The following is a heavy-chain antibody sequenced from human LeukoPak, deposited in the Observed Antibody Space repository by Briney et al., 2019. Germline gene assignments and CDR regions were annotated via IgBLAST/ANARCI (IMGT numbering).Heavy chain of an antibody. Sequence: GGSLRLSCAASGFTFSTYAMSWVRQAPGKGLEWVSAISDTGGSTYYADSVKGRFTISRDNSKNTLHLQMNSLRAEDTAVYYCARETAQDDSSGYYPDYWGQGTLVTVSS. V-gene: IGHV3-23*01. CDR2: ISDTGGST. D-gene: IGHD3-22*01. CDR1: GFTFSTYA. J-gene: IGHJ4*02. CDR3: ARETAQDDSSGYYPDY.